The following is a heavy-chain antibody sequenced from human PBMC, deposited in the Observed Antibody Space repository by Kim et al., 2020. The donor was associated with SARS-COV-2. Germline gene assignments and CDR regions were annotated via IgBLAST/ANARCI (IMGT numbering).Heavy chain of an antibody. CDR1: GGSISSYY. CDR3: ARGLGYLVRGVIILAFDY. D-gene: IGHD3-10*01. CDR2: IYYSGST. Sequence: SETLSLTCTVSGGSISSYYWSWIRQPPGKGLEWIGYIYYSGSTNYNPSLKSRVTISVDTSKNQFSLKLSSVTAADTAVYYCARGLGYLVRGVIILAFDYWGQGTLVTVS. V-gene: IGHV4-59*01. J-gene: IGHJ4*02.